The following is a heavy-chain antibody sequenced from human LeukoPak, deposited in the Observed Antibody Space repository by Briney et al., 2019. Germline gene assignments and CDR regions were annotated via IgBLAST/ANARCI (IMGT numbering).Heavy chain of an antibody. V-gene: IGHV1-46*01. D-gene: IGHD2-15*01. CDR3: ARDFCSGGSCHFFDY. CDR2: INPSSGST. CDR1: GYTFTSYY. J-gene: IGHJ4*02. Sequence: ASVKVSCKASGYTFTSYYMHWVRQAPGQGLEWMGVINPSSGSTSYAQKFQGRVTMTRDTSTSTVYMEQSSLRSEDTAVYYCARDFCSGGSCHFFDYWGQGTLVTVSS.